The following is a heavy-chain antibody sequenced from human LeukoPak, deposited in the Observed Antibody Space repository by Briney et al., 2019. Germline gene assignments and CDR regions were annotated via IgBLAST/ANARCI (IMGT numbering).Heavy chain of an antibody. J-gene: IGHJ4*02. V-gene: IGHV3-23*01. CDR3: ANYRPNYDILTGYNFYGY. CDR2: ISASGINT. Sequence: ETLSLTCTVSGGSISSYYWSWVRQAPGKGLEWVSAISASGINTYYADSVKGRFTISRDNSKDTLYLQMKSLRAEDTAVYYCANYRPNYDILTGYNFYGYWGQGTLVTVSS. D-gene: IGHD3-9*01. CDR1: GGSISSYY.